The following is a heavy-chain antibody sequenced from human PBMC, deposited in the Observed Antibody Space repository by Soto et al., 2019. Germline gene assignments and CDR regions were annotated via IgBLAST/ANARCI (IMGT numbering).Heavy chain of an antibody. Sequence: SETRSLTCTVSGGSLSSGVYYWRWLRQHPGKGLEWIGYIYYSGSTYYNPSLKSRVTISVDTSKNQFSLKLSSVTAADTAVYYCGRDRSVVAATPDYYYYGMDVWGQGTTVTVYS. CDR3: GRDRSVVAATPDYYYYGMDV. V-gene: IGHV4-31*03. CDR1: GGSLSSGVYY. J-gene: IGHJ6*02. CDR2: IYYSGST. D-gene: IGHD2-15*01.